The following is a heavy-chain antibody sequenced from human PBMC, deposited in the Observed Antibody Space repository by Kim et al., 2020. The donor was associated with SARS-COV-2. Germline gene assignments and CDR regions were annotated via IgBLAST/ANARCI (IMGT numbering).Heavy chain of an antibody. CDR1: GFTFSSYG. V-gene: IGHV3-33*01. CDR2: IWYDGSNK. Sequence: GGSLRLSCAASGFTFSSYGMHWVRQAPGKGLEWVAVIWYDGSNKYYADSVKGRFTISRDNSKNTLYLQMNSLRAEDTAVYYCARDPGQYYDILTGYYPPYYYYGMDVWGQGTTVTVYS. CDR3: ARDPGQYYDILTGYYPPYYYYGMDV. J-gene: IGHJ6*02. D-gene: IGHD3-9*01.